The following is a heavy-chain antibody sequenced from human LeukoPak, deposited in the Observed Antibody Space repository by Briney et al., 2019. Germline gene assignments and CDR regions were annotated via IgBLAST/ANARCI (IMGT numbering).Heavy chain of an antibody. J-gene: IGHJ4*02. D-gene: IGHD3-10*01. V-gene: IGHV3-30*01. CDR2: ISSGGTYE. CDR3: ARDSTYYYDSGSSGPHYFDN. Sequence: GSLRLSCAASGFTFSNYAMHWVRQAPGKGLEWVSLISSGGTYEYYADSVKGRFTISRDNSKNTLYLQLDSLRAEDTAVYYCARDSTYYYDSGSSGPHYFDNWGQGTLVTVSS. CDR1: GFTFSNYA.